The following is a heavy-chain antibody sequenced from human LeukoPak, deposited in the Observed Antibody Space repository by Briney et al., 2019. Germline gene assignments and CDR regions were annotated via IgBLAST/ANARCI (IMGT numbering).Heavy chain of an antibody. CDR2: ISYDGSNK. CDR1: GFTFSSYA. CDR3: AVSGYLTNYYYYGMDV. J-gene: IGHJ6*02. Sequence: PGGSLRLSCAASGFTFSSYAMHWVRQAPGKGLEWVAVISYDGSNKYYADSVKGRFTISRDNAKNSLYLQMNSLRAEDTAVYYCAVSGYLTNYYYYGMDVWGQGTTVTVSS. D-gene: IGHD3-3*01. V-gene: IGHV3-30-3*01.